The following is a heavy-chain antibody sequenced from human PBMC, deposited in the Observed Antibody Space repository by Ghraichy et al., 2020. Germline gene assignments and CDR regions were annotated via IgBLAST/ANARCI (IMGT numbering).Heavy chain of an antibody. D-gene: IGHD1-20*01. CDR3: AGTRAISGTYYYYYMDV. CDR2: FIPIFGST. Sequence: SVKVSCKASGGFFSSYSISWVRQAPGLGLEWMGGFIPIFGSTNYDQKFQGRVTFTADRSTSTAYMGLSSLGSEDTAVYYCAGTRAISGTYYYYYMDVWGKGTTVTVSS. V-gene: IGHV1-69*06. CDR1: GGFFSSYS. J-gene: IGHJ6*03.